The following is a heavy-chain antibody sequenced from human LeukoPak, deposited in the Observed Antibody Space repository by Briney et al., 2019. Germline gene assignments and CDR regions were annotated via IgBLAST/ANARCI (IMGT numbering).Heavy chain of an antibody. Sequence: PSETLSLTCAVYGGSFSGYYWSWIRQPPGKGLEWIGEINHSGSTNYNPSLKSRVTISVDTSKNQFSLKLSSVTAADTAVYYCARRSKWAHYYYYMDVWGKGTTVTVSS. CDR3: ARRSKWAHYYYYMDV. CDR1: GGSFSGYY. D-gene: IGHD1-26*01. CDR2: INHSGST. J-gene: IGHJ6*03. V-gene: IGHV4-34*01.